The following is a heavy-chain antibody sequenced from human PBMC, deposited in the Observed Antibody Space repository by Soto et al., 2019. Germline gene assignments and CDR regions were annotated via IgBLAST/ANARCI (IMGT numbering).Heavy chain of an antibody. CDR1: GGSFSGYY. CDR3: ARGTRGIAARVVYYYYYKDV. CDR2: INHSGST. Sequence: SETLSLTCAFYGGSFSGYYWSWIRQPPGKGLEWIGEINHSGSTNYNPSLKSRVTISVDTSKNQFSLKLSSVTAADTAVYYCARGTRGIAARVVYYYYYKDVWGKGTTATVPS. J-gene: IGHJ6*03. V-gene: IGHV4-34*01. D-gene: IGHD6-6*01.